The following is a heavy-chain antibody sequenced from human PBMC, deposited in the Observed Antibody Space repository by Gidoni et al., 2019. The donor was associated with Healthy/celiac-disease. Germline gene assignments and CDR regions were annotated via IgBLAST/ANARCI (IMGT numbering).Heavy chain of an antibody. CDR1: GFPFRSYA. Sequence: EVQLVESGGGLVQPGGSLRLSCAASGFPFRSYAMNWARQAPGKGLEWVSYISSSGSTIYYADSVKGRFTISRDNAKNSLYLQMNSLRAEDTAVYYCARGGPGRGYNWNYGWFDPWGQGTLVTVSS. CDR2: ISSSGSTI. J-gene: IGHJ5*02. V-gene: IGHV3-48*03. CDR3: ARGGPGRGYNWNYGWFDP. D-gene: IGHD1-7*01.